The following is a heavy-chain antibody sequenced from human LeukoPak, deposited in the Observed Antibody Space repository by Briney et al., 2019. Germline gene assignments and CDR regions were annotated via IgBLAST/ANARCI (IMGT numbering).Heavy chain of an antibody. V-gene: IGHV3-30*18. CDR2: ISYDGSNK. CDR3: AKALTSGWYLDAFNI. Sequence: GRSLRLSSAASGFTFSSCGMHWVRQAPGKGLEWVAVISYDGSNKYYADSVKGRFTISRDNSKNTLFLEMNSLRAEDTAVYYCAKALTSGWYLDAFNIWGQGTMVTVSS. J-gene: IGHJ3*02. D-gene: IGHD6-19*01. CDR1: GFTFSSCG.